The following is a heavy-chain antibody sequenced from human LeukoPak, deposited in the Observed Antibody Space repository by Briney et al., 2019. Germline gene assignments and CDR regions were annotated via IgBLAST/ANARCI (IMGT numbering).Heavy chain of an antibody. V-gene: IGHV3-53*01. CDR3: ARVNRLTGTHYYYMDV. Sequence: GGSLRLSCAVSGLSSKYMSWVRQAPGKGLEWVSVIYGDGTTYYADSVKGRFTISRDSSKNTLYLQMTSLSDEDTAVFYCARVNRLTGTHYYYMDVWGKGTTVTVSS. CDR2: IYGDGTT. J-gene: IGHJ6*03. CDR1: GLSSKY. D-gene: IGHD1-20*01.